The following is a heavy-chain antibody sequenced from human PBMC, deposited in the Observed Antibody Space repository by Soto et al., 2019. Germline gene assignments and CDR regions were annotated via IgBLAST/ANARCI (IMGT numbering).Heavy chain of an antibody. V-gene: IGHV1-46*01. CDR3: ARDEVTTIVRTFDF. Sequence: QVQLVQSAVEVKNPGASVKLSCQASGYTFINYYIHWVRQAPGQGLEWMGLINPSDAYTEYAQRFQGRVAITRDTSTNTVYMDLYSLTSDDTAMYYCARDEVTTIVRTFDFWGQGTLVTVSS. CDR1: GYTFINYY. J-gene: IGHJ4*02. CDR2: INPSDAYT. D-gene: IGHD2-21*02.